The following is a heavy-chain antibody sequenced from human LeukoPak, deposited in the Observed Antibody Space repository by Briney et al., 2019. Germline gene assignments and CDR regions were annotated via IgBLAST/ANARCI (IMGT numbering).Heavy chain of an antibody. V-gene: IGHV1-2*02. D-gene: IGHD2-15*01. CDR2: INPNSGGT. CDR1: GYTFTGYY. J-gene: IGHJ4*02. CDR3: ARELSDAVGGGGSCYAY. Sequence: ASVKVSCKASGYTFTGYYMHWVRQAPGQGLEWMGWINPNSGGTNYAQKFQGRGTMTRDTSISTAYMELSRLRSDDTAVYYCARELSDAVGGGGSCYAYWGQGTLVTVSS.